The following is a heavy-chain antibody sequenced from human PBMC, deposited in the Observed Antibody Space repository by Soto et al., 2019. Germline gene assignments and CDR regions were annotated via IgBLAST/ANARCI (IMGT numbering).Heavy chain of an antibody. D-gene: IGHD5-18*01. V-gene: IGHV4-59*08. Sequence: PSETLSLTCTVSGGSISSYYWSWIRQPPGKGLEWIGYIYYSGSTNYNPSLKSRVTISVDTSKNQFSLKLSSGTAADTAIYCCARRYGYAFDIWGQGTMVTVSS. J-gene: IGHJ3*02. CDR3: ARRYGYAFDI. CDR2: IYYSGST. CDR1: GGSISSYY.